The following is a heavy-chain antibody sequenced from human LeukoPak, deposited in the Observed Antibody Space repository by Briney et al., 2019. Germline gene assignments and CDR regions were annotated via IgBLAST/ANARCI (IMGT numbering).Heavy chain of an antibody. CDR3: ARVNMVRGAGGYYFDY. J-gene: IGHJ4*02. V-gene: IGHV1-2*02. CDR1: GYTFTSYG. CDR2: INPNSGGT. D-gene: IGHD3-10*01. Sequence: ASVKVSCKASGYTFTSYGISWVRQAPGQGLEWMGWINPNSGGTNYARKFQGRVTMTRDTSISTAYMELSRLRSDDTAVYYCARVNMVRGAGGYYFDYWGQGTLVTVSS.